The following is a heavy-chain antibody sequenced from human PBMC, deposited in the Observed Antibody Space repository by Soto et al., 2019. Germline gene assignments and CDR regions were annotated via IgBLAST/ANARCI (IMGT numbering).Heavy chain of an antibody. D-gene: IGHD3-22*01. CDR2: IYSVGST. CDR1: GFTVSSNY. J-gene: IGHJ4*02. V-gene: IGHV3-53*01. Sequence: HPGGSLRLSCAASGFTVSSNYMSWVRQAPGKGLEWASVIYSVGSTYYADSVKGRFTISRDNSKNTLYLQMNSLRAEDTAVYYCARGYYYDSSGSDFDYWGQGTLVTVSS. CDR3: ARGYYYDSSGSDFDY.